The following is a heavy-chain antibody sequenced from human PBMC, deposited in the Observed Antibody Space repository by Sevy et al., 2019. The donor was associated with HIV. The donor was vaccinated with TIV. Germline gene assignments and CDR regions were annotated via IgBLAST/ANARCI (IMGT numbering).Heavy chain of an antibody. CDR3: VRAMASADSF. V-gene: IGHV3-7*01. D-gene: IGHD3-10*01. J-gene: IGHJ4*02. Sequence: GGSLRLSCAASGFTISSYWMLWVRQAPGKGLEWVANINQVGSTKYYLDSVKGRFTISKDNAKNSVVLQMNSLTAEDTGVYFCVRAMASADSFWGQGTLVTVSS. CDR1: GFTISSYW. CDR2: INQVGSTK.